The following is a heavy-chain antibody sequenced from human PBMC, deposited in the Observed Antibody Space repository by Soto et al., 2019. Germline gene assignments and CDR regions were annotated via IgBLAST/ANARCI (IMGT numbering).Heavy chain of an antibody. Sequence: EVQLLESGGGLVQPGGSLRLSCAASGFTFSNYAMNWVRQAPEKGLEWVSSISGSHGSTYYADSVNGRFTISRDNSKIMLYLKVNTLRVEYTAVYYCAKGSPGSVYDLDYWGQGTLVTVSS. V-gene: IGHV3-23*01. CDR1: GFTFSNYA. J-gene: IGHJ4*02. D-gene: IGHD5-12*01. CDR3: AKGSPGSVYDLDY. CDR2: ISGSHGST.